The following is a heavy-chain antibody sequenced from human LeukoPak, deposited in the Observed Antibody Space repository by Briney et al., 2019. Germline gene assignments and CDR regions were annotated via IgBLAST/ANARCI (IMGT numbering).Heavy chain of an antibody. CDR3: ARMNFYDRSGYYYPLGFDY. D-gene: IGHD3-22*01. CDR1: GFTFTSSA. Sequence: SVKVSCKASGFTFTSSAVQWVRQARGQRLEWIGWIVVGSGNTNYAQKFQERVTITRDMSTSTAYMELSGLRSEDTAVYYCARMNFYDRSGYYYPLGFDYWGQGTLVTVSS. CDR2: IVVGSGNT. J-gene: IGHJ4*02. V-gene: IGHV1-58*01.